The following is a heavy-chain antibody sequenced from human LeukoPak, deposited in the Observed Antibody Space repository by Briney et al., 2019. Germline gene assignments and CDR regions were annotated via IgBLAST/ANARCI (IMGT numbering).Heavy chain of an antibody. V-gene: IGHV4-39*07. D-gene: IGHD6-19*01. J-gene: IGHJ4*02. CDR3: ARHGRSSGWYLDY. CDR1: GGSISSSSYY. Sequence: SETLSLTCTVSGGSISSSSYYWGWIRQPPGKGLEWIGSIYYSGSTYYNPSLKSRVTISVDTSKNQFSLKLSSVTAADTAVYYCARHGRSSGWYLDYWGQGTLVTVSS. CDR2: IYYSGST.